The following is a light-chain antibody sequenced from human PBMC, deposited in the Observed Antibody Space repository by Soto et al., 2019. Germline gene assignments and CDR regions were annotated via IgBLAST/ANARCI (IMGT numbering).Light chain of an antibody. CDR3: QQYRDWPLT. Sequence: VVLTQSPATLSSSPGERATLSCGASQSVSSSYVAWYQHKPGLAPRLLIHDTSSRAIGIPDRFSGSKSGTNFTLTISSLQSEDFAVYSCQQYRDWPLTFGGGTKVDIK. J-gene: IGKJ4*01. V-gene: IGKV3D-20*01. CDR2: DTS. CDR1: QSVSSSY.